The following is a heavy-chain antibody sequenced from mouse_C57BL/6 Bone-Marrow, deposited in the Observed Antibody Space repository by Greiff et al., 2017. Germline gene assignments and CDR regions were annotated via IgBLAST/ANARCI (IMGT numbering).Heavy chain of an antibody. CDR1: GYSFTDYN. CDR3: ARDYYDPHYYAMDY. CDR2: IKPTYGTT. Sequence: VQLQQSGPELVKPGASVKISCKASGYSFTDYNMNWVKQSNGKSLEWIGVIKPTYGTTSYNQKFKGKATLTVDQSSSTAYMQLNSLTSEDSAVYDCARDYYDPHYYAMDYWGQGTSVTVSS. D-gene: IGHD2-4*01. V-gene: IGHV1-39*01. J-gene: IGHJ4*01.